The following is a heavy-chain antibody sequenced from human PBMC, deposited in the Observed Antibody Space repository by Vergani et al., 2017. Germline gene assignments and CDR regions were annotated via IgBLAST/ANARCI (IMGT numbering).Heavy chain of an antibody. CDR1: GGTFSSYV. Sequence: QVQLVQSGAEVKKPGSSVKVSCKASGGTFSSYVISWVRQAPGQGLEWMGGIIPIFGTANYAQKFQGRVTITADESTSTAYLELSSLRSEDTAVYYCARGSLYYYDTRGYAGGMDVWGQGTTVTVSS. J-gene: IGHJ6*02. CDR3: ARGSLYYYDTRGYAGGMDV. CDR2: IIPIFGTA. V-gene: IGHV1-69*12. D-gene: IGHD3-22*01.